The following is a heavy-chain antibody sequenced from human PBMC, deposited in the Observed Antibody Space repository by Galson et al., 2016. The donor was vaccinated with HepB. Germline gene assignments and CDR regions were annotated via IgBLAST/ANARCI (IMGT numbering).Heavy chain of an antibody. V-gene: IGHV1-18*04. Sequence: SVKVSCKASGYTFSTYGMSWVRQAPGQGLEWMGWISPSNGDTNYGQKFRGRVTLTTDASTSTVYMELRSLRSDDTAVYYCARSTYYFDYWGQGTLVTVSS. CDR1: GYTFSTYG. CDR2: ISPSNGDT. J-gene: IGHJ4*02. D-gene: IGHD1-1*01. CDR3: ARSTYYFDY.